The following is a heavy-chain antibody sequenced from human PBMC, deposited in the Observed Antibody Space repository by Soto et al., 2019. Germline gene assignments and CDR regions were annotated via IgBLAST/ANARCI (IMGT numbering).Heavy chain of an antibody. CDR3: ARTLIYTSGWYDY. CDR1: GFTFSSYA. V-gene: IGHV3-23*01. Sequence: GGSLRLSCAASGFTFSSYALSWVRQAPGKGLQWVSVITGTGDSTYYADSVKGRFTISRDNSENTVYLQMNSLRADDTAVYYWARTLIYTSGWYDYWGQGTLVTVSS. J-gene: IGHJ4*02. CDR2: ITGTGDST. D-gene: IGHD6-19*01.